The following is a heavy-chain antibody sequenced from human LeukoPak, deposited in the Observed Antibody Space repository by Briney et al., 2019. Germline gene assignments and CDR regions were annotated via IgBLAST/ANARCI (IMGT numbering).Heavy chain of an antibody. V-gene: IGHV1-2*02. D-gene: IGHD3-22*01. CDR3: ARGVGYYYDSSGSIRDFQH. CDR1: GYTFTGYY. CDR2: INPNSGGT. J-gene: IGHJ1*01. Sequence: ASVKVSCKASGYTFTGYYMHWVRQAPGQGLEWMGWINPNSGGTNYAQKFQGRGTMTRDTSISTAYMELSRLRSDDTAVYYCARGVGYYYDSSGSIRDFQHWGQGTLVTVSS.